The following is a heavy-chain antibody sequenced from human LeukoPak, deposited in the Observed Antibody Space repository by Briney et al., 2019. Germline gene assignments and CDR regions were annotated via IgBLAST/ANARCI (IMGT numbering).Heavy chain of an antibody. CDR2: ISSSSYI. Sequence: GGSLRLSCAASGFTFSSYSMNWVRQAPGKGLEWVSSISSSSYIYYADSVKGRFTISRDNAKNSLYLQMNSLRAEDTAVYYCARDRYSSGWYAGNGMDVWGQGTTVTVSS. D-gene: IGHD6-19*01. J-gene: IGHJ6*02. CDR1: GFTFSSYS. V-gene: IGHV3-21*01. CDR3: ARDRYSSGWYAGNGMDV.